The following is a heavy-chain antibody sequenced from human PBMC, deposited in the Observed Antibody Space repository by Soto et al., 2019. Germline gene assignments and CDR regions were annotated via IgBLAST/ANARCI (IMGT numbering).Heavy chain of an antibody. J-gene: IGHJ3*02. CDR2: INPSGGST. CDR3: ARGMTTVTSDAFDI. CDR1: GYTFTSYY. D-gene: IGHD4-4*01. V-gene: IGHV1-46*01. Sequence: QVQLVQSGAEVKKPGASVKVSCKASGYTFTSYYMHWLRQAPGQGLEWMGIINPSGGSTFYAQNFQGRVSMTRATSTSTVYMELSSLRSEDTAVYYCARGMTTVTSDAFDIWGQGTMVTVSS.